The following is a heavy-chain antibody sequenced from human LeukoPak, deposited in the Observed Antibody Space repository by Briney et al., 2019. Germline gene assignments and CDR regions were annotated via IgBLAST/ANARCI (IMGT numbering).Heavy chain of an antibody. J-gene: IGHJ2*01. V-gene: IGHV4-34*01. CDR2: INHSGST. CDR3: ARRRYWYFDL. CDR1: GGSFSGYY. Sequence: PSETLSLTCAVYGGSFSGYYWSWIRQPPGKGLEWIGEINHSGSTNYNPSLKSRVTISVDTSKNQFSLKLSSVTAAGTAVYYCARRRYWYFDLWGRGTLVTVSS.